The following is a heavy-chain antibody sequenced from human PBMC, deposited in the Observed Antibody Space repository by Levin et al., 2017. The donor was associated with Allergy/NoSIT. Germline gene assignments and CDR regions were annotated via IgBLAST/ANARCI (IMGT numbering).Heavy chain of an antibody. CDR1: GFTFSSYW. V-gene: IGHV3-7*01. CDR2: IKQDGSEK. D-gene: IGHD3-16*02. Sequence: GGSLRLSCAASGFTFSSYWMSWVRQAPGKGLEWVANIKQDGSEKYYVDSVKGRFTISRDNAKNSLYLQMNSLRAEDTAVYYCARAHEQDDYDYVWGSYRHTPFDYWGQGTLVTVSS. J-gene: IGHJ4*02. CDR3: ARAHEQDDYDYVWGSYRHTPFDY.